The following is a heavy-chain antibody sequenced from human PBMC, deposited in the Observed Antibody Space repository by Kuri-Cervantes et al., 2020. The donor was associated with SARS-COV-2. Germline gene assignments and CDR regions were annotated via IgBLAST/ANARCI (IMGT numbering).Heavy chain of an antibody. V-gene: IGHV3-21*01. CDR3: ARGNYDSSGYYQRTYYYYYYMDV. Sequence: GGSLRLSCAASGFTFSSYSMNWVRQAPGKGLEWVSSISSSSSYIYYADSVKGRFTISRDNAKNSLYLQMNSLRAEDTAVYYCARGNYDSSGYYQRTYYYYYYMDVWGKGTTVTVSS. CDR2: ISSSSSYI. CDR1: GFTFSSYS. D-gene: IGHD3-22*01. J-gene: IGHJ6*03.